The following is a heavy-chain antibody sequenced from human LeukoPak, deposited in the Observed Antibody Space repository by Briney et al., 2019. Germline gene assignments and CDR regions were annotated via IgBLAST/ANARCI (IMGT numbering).Heavy chain of an antibody. V-gene: IGHV1-2*02. Sequence: GASVKVSCKASGYTFTGYYTHWVRQAPGQGLEWMGWINPNSGGTNYAQKFQGRVTMTRDTSISTAYMELSRLRSDDTAVYYCARGEGTLWFGDNWFDPWGQGTLVTVSS. J-gene: IGHJ5*02. CDR2: INPNSGGT. D-gene: IGHD3-10*01. CDR1: GYTFTGYY. CDR3: ARGEGTLWFGDNWFDP.